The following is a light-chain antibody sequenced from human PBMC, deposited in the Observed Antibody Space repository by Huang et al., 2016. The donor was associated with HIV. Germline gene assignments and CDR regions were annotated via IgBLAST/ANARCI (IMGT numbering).Light chain of an antibody. Sequence: DIQMTQSPSSLSASVGDRVIITCRASQSISNYLNWYQHKPGKAPRLLIYAASSLQSGVPSRFSGSGSKTTFTLTINSLQPEDFATYYCQQTYDTPPLTFGGGTRVDMK. CDR3: QQTYDTPPLT. J-gene: IGKJ4*01. CDR1: QSISNY. V-gene: IGKV1-39*01. CDR2: AAS.